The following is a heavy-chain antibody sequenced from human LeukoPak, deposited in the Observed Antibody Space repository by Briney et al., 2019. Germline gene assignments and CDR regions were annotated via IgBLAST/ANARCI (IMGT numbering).Heavy chain of an antibody. Sequence: GGSLRLSCAASGSTFSSYSMNWVRQAPGKGLEWVSSISSSSSYIYYADSVKGRFTISRDNAKNSLYLQMNSLRAEDTAVYYCARDRCSSTSCYVTYWGQGTLVTVSS. CDR1: GSTFSSYS. CDR3: ARDRCSSTSCYVTY. V-gene: IGHV3-21*01. J-gene: IGHJ4*02. CDR2: ISSSSSYI. D-gene: IGHD2-2*01.